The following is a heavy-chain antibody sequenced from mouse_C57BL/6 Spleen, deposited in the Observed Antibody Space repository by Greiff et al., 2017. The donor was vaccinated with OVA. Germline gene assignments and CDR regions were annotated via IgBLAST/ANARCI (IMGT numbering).Heavy chain of an antibody. Sequence: QVQLQQPGAELMKPGASVKMSCKASGYTFTSYWITWVKQRPGQGLEWIGDIYPGSGSTNYNEKFKSKATLTVDTSSSTAYMQLSSLTSEDSAVYYCARGIYYGNYRYFDVWGTGTTVTVSS. CDR3: ARGIYYGNYRYFDV. J-gene: IGHJ1*03. V-gene: IGHV1-55*01. D-gene: IGHD2-1*01. CDR1: GYTFTSYW. CDR2: IYPGSGST.